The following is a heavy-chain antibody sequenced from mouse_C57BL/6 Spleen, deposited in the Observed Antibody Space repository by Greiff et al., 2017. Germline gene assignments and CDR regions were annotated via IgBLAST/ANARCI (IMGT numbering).Heavy chain of an antibody. CDR1: GYTFTGYW. J-gene: IGHJ2*01. V-gene: IGHV1-62-3*01. D-gene: IGHD1-1*02. Sequence: QVQLQQSGAELVKPGASVKLSCKASGYTFTGYWMHWVKQGPGRGLAWIGRIDPNSGGTKYNEKVKSKATLTVDKPSSTAYMQLSSLTSEDSAVDYCEKVDYSGEFDYWGQGTTLTVSS. CDR3: EKVDYSGEFDY. CDR2: IDPNSGGT.